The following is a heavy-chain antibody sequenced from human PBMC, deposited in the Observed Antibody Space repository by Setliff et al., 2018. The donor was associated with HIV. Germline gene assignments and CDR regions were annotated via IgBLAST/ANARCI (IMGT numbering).Heavy chain of an antibody. D-gene: IGHD2-2*01. CDR3: ARGEPTILVVPAAFFDY. J-gene: IGHJ4*02. CDR2: LYSGGST. CDR1: GFTVSSNY. V-gene: IGHV3-66*01. Sequence: GGSLRLSCAASGFTVSSNYMSWVRQAPGKGLEWVSVLYSGGSTYYADSVKGRFTISRDNSKKSLYLQMNSLRAEDTAVYYCARGEPTILVVPAAFFDYWGQGTLVTVSS.